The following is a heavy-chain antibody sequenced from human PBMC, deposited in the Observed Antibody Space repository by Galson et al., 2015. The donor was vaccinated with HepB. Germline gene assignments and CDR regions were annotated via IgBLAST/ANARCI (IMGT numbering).Heavy chain of an antibody. CDR3: AKGGIAARPLDF. V-gene: IGHV3-23*01. CDR1: GFTFTSYV. J-gene: IGHJ4*02. CDR2: ISGSGRHT. D-gene: IGHD6-6*01. Sequence: SLRLSCAASGFTFTSYVMSWVRQAPGTGPEWVSAISGSGRHTYYADSVKGRFTISRDNSKNSLDLQMSGLRAEDTALYYCAKGGIAARPLDFWGQGILVTVSS.